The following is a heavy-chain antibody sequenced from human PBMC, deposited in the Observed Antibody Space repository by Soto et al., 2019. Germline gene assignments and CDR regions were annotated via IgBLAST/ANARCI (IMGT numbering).Heavy chain of an antibody. V-gene: IGHV1-46*01. J-gene: IGHJ6*02. CDR2: INPSGGST. D-gene: IGHD2-21*02. CDR1: GYTFIGYY. Sequence: GASVKVSCKASGYTFIGYYIHWVRQAPGQGLEWMGWINPSGGSTSYAQKFQGRVTMTRDTSTSTVYMELSSLRSEDTAVYYCAKDWDIVVVTAIRYGMXVWGQGTTVTVSS. CDR3: AKDWDIVVVTAIRYGMXV.